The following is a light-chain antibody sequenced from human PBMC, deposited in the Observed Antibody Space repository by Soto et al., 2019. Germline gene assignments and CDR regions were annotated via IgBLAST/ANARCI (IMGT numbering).Light chain of an antibody. J-gene: IGLJ1*01. CDR3: ISYAGTAYV. V-gene: IGLV2-8*01. CDR1: SSDVGGYNY. CDR2: EVS. Sequence: QSVRTQPPSSSVSPGQSVTTSFSGTSSDVGGYNYVSWYQQHPGKAPKLMIYEVSKRPSGVPDRFSGSKSGNTASLTVSGLQAEDEADYYCISYAGTAYVFGTGTKVTVL.